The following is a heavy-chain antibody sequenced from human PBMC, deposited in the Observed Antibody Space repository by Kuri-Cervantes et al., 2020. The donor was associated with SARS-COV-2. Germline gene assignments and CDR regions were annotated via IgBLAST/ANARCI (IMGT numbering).Heavy chain of an antibody. V-gene: IGHV3-30*04. CDR3: ARDLLVAQLELRHGDYYMDV. D-gene: IGHD1-7*01. CDR1: ELTFISYA. J-gene: IGHJ6*03. Sequence: GGPLRLSGAPSELTFISYAMHWVRQAPGKGLEWVAVISYDGSNKYYADSVKGRFTISRDNSKNTLYLQMNSLRAEDTAVYYCARDLLVAQLELRHGDYYMDVWGKGTRSPSP. CDR2: ISYDGSNK.